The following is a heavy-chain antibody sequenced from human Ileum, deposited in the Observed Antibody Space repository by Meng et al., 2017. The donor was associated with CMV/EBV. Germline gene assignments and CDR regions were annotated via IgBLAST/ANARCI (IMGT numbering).Heavy chain of an antibody. J-gene: IGHJ5*02. D-gene: IGHD2-2*01. CDR3: ARTQDCSTTSCYTGFDP. CDR2: INYSGRT. CDR1: SISSGDYY. Sequence: SISSGDYYWRWIRQPPGKGLEWIGFINYSGRTYYNPSLTSRVTISLDTSENHFSLRLSSVTAADTAVYYCARTQDCSTTSCYTGFDPWGQGTLVTVSS. V-gene: IGHV4-30-4*08.